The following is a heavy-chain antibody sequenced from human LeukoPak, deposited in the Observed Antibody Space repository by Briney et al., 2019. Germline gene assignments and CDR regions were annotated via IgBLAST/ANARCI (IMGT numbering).Heavy chain of an antibody. CDR1: GYTFTSYY. Sequence: GASVKVSCKASGYTFTSYYMHWVRQAPGQGLEWMGIINPSGGSTSYAQKFQGRVTITRNTSISTAYMELSSLRSEDTAVYYCARTLGRGYGGNSGVRGYYYYMDVWGKGTTVTVSS. V-gene: IGHV1-46*01. D-gene: IGHD4-23*01. CDR2: INPSGGST. J-gene: IGHJ6*03. CDR3: ARTLGRGYGGNSGVRGYYYYMDV.